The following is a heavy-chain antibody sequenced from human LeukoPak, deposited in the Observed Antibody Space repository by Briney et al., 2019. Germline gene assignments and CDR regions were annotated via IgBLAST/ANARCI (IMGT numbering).Heavy chain of an antibody. V-gene: IGHV1-69*13. Sequence: ASVKVSCKGFGGTFSSYAISWVRQAPGQGLEWMGGIIPIFGTANYAQKFQGRVTITADESTSTAYMELSSLRSEDTAVYYCARERKEQQLASDAFDIWGQGTMVTVSS. CDR2: IIPIFGTA. CDR3: ARERKEQQLASDAFDI. J-gene: IGHJ3*02. D-gene: IGHD6-13*01. CDR1: GGTFSSYA.